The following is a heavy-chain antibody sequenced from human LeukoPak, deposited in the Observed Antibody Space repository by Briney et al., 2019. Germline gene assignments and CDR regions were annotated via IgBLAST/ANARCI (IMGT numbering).Heavy chain of an antibody. D-gene: IGHD3-16*01. V-gene: IGHV4-59*01. CDR1: GGSISSYY. Sequence: SETLSLTCTVSGGSISSYYWSWIRQPPGKGLEWIGYIYYSGSTNYNPSLKSRVTISVDTSKNQFSLKLSSVTAADTAVYYCAASGGSPDAFDIWGQGTMVTVSS. J-gene: IGHJ3*02. CDR3: AASGGSPDAFDI. CDR2: IYYSGST.